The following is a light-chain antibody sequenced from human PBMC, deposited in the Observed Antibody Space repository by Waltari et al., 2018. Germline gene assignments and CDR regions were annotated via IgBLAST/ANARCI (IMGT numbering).Light chain of an antibody. Sequence: SSELTQDPTVSVALGQTATITCHGDSPRNYYPSWYQQKPRQAPRLVIYGKNRRPSGIPDRFSVSRSGDTASLTITGAQAEDEADYYCNSRDSSGYLVIFGGGTKLTVL. CDR3: NSRDSSGYLVI. CDR1: SPRNYY. J-gene: IGLJ2*01. CDR2: GKN. V-gene: IGLV3-19*01.